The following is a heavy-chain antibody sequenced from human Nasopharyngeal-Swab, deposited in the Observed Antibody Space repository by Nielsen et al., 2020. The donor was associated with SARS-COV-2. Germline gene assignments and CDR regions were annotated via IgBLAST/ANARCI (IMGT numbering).Heavy chain of an antibody. CDR3: ARDGVVYTSSWYGDNWFDP. CDR2: INDSGST. V-gene: IGHV4-34*01. Sequence: SETLSLTCAVYGGSFSGYYWSWIRQPPGQRLEWIGEINDSGSTNYNPSLKSRVTISVDTSKNQFSLKLNSVTAADTAVYYCARDGVVYTSSWYGDNWFDPWGQGTLVTVSS. J-gene: IGHJ5*02. D-gene: IGHD6-13*01. CDR1: GGSFSGYY.